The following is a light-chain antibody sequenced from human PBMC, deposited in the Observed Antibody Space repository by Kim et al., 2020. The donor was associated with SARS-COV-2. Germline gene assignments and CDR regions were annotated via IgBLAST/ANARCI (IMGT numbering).Light chain of an antibody. CDR1: QSNSMW. J-gene: IGKJ2*01. CDR2: NAS. Sequence: SAQSVSVGDRVIITCRASQSNSMWLAWYQQKPAKAPKLLISNASSLQSGVPSRFSGSGSGTQCTLTISRLQPDDFGTYYCQQYDNYFGQGTKLEI. CDR3: QQYDNY. V-gene: IGKV1-5*03.